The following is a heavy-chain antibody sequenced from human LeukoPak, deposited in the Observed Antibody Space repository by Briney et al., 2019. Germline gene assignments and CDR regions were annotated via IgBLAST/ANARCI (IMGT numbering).Heavy chain of an antibody. D-gene: IGHD6-13*01. CDR1: GGSISSYY. CDR2: TYYSGSA. CDR3: ARPGIAATGAFDC. Sequence: SETLSLTCTVSGGSISSYYWSWIRQPPGKGLEWIGYTYYSGSANYNPSLKSRVTISVDTSKNQFSLNLTSVTAADTAVYFCARPGIAATGAFDCWGQGTLVTVSS. J-gene: IGHJ4*02. V-gene: IGHV4-59*08.